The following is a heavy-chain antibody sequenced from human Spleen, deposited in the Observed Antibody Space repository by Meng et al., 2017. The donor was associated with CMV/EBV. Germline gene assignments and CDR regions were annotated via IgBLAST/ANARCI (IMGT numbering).Heavy chain of an antibody. Sequence: ASVKVSCKASGYGFTVFYMHWLRQAPGHGLEWMGWVSPSTGGSRIAQKFQGRVTMTRDTSISTAYMELSRLRSDDTAVYYCARASGIAAAGPYYYYGMDVWGQGTTVTVSS. CDR1: GYGFTVFY. CDR2: VSPSTGGS. D-gene: IGHD6-13*01. V-gene: IGHV1-2*02. CDR3: ARASGIAAAGPYYYYGMDV. J-gene: IGHJ6*02.